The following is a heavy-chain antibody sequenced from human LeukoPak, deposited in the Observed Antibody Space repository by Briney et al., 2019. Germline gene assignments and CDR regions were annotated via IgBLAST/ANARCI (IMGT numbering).Heavy chain of an antibody. CDR2: IIPFFGTP. CDR1: GGTIATHP. V-gene: IGHV1-69*06. CDR3: ATPRRPADYYYFYMDV. Sequence: SVKVSCKASGGTIATHPITWVGQAPGHGLEWMGKIIPFFGTPNYAQKFQDRVTITANTSTNTAYLELLSLTSEDAAVYYCATPRRPADYYYFYMDVWGKGTTVTVSS. J-gene: IGHJ6*03.